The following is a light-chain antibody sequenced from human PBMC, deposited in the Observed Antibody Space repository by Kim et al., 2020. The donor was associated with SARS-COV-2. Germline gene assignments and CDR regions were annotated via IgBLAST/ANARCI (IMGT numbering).Light chain of an antibody. V-gene: IGLV1-40*01. Sequence: GPVACTGSRSNLGAANAAHWFQHVPGTAPKLLIFADNNRPSGVPDRFSGSKSGTSASLVITGLQADDEADYYCQSYDNSMTAWVFGGGTQLTVL. CDR2: ADN. CDR1: RSNLGAANA. CDR3: QSYDNSMTAWV. J-gene: IGLJ3*02.